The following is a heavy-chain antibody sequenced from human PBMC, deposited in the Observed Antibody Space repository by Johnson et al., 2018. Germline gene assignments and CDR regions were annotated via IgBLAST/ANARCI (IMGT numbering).Heavy chain of an antibody. CDR3: ARSGPGWHDY. V-gene: IGHV3-53*01. D-gene: IGHD3-10*01. J-gene: IGHJ4*02. CDR1: GDSISAEIW. CDR2: MYNSGDT. Sequence: VQLQESGPGLVKXSGTXSLXCTVSGDSISAEIWWSWVRQAPGKGLEWVSVMYNSGDTYYADSVRGRFTISRDDSKNTLGLQMSSLRADDTAVYYCARSGPGWHDYWGQGTLVTVSS.